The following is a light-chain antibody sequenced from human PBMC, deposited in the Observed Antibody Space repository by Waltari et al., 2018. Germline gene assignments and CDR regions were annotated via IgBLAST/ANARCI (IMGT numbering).Light chain of an antibody. V-gene: IGKV1-12*01. J-gene: IGKJ2*03. Sequence: DIQMTQSRSSVSASVGDRVTITCRASQDINKWLAWFQQKPGKAPKILIYAGSSLQSGVPSRFSGSGSGADFTLTISTLQPEDSATYYCQQAHSFPYSFGQGTKLEIK. CDR3: QQAHSFPYS. CDR1: QDINKW. CDR2: AGS.